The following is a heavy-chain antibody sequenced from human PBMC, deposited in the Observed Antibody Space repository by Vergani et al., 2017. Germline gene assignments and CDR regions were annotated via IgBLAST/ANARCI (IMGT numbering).Heavy chain of an antibody. CDR1: GFTFSSYA. CDR2: ISGSGGST. J-gene: IGHJ4*02. CDR3: AKSSILTSLYFDY. V-gene: IGHV3-23*01. D-gene: IGHD2-15*01. Sequence: EVQLLESGGGLVQPGGSLRLSCAASGFTFSSYAMSWVRQAPGKGLEWVSAISGSGGSTYYADSVKGRFTISRVNSKNTLYLQMDSLRAEDTAVYYCAKSSILTSLYFDYWGQGTLVTVSS.